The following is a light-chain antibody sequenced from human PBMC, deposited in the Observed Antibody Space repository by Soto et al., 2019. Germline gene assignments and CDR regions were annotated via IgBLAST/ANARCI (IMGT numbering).Light chain of an antibody. J-gene: IGKJ4*01. Sequence: EIVLTQSPATLSLSPGERATLSCRASQSVSSYLAWYQQKPGQAPRLLIYDASNRATGIPARFSGSGSGTDFTLTISSLEPEDFAVYYCQQRSNWPPLTFGGGTTVVIK. CDR3: QQRSNWPPLT. CDR2: DAS. CDR1: QSVSSY. V-gene: IGKV3-11*01.